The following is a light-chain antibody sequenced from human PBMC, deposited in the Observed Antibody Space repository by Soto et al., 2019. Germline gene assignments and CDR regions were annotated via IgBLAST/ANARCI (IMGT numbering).Light chain of an antibody. Sequence: QPVLTQPRSVSGSPGQSVTISCTGTSSDVGGYNYVSWYQQHPGKAPKLMIYDVSKRPSGVPDRFSGSKSGNTASLTISGLQAEDEADYYCCSYAGSYRAVFGGGTKVTVL. CDR2: DVS. J-gene: IGLJ2*01. CDR3: CSYAGSYRAV. CDR1: SSDVGGYNY. V-gene: IGLV2-11*01.